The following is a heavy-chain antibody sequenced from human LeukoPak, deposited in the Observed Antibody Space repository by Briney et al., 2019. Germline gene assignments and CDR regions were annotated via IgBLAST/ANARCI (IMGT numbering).Heavy chain of an antibody. J-gene: IGHJ5*02. CDR1: GFTFSIHG. CDR2: IGASGSHT. CDR3: ARDKVGATSRNWFDP. D-gene: IGHD1-26*01. Sequence: GGSLRLSCAASGFTFSIHGMNWVRQAPEKGLEWVSGIGASGSHTYFADSVKGRFSISRDNSKNTMYLQMNSLRAEDTAVYYCARDKVGATSRNWFDPWGQGTLVTVSS. V-gene: IGHV3-23*01.